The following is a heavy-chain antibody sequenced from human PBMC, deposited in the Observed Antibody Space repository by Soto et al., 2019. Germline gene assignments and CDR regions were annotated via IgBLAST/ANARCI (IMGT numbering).Heavy chain of an antibody. V-gene: IGHV3-74*01. CDR1: VFTFSNYW. CDR3: TRGLVPAVKTFDP. Sequence: EVQLVESGGGLVQPGGSLRLSCVASVFTFSNYWMHWVRQAPGKGLVWVSRINGDGGSTAYADSVKGRFTISRDNARNTLYLQMNSLGAEDTAVYYCTRGLVPAVKTFDPWGQGTLVTVSP. CDR2: INGDGGST. J-gene: IGHJ5*02. D-gene: IGHD2-2*01.